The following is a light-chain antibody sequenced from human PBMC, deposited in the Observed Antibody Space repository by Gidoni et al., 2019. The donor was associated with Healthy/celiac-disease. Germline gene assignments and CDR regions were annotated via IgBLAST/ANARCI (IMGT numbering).Light chain of an antibody. CDR2: QDS. J-gene: IGLJ2*01. CDR3: QAWDSSTVV. CDR1: KLGDKY. V-gene: IGLV3-1*01. Sequence: SYELTQPPSVSVSPGQTASITCSGEKLGDKYACWYQQKPGQSPVLVIYQDSKRPSGIPERFSGSNCGNTATLTISGTQAMDEADYYCQAWDSSTVVFGGGTKLTVL.